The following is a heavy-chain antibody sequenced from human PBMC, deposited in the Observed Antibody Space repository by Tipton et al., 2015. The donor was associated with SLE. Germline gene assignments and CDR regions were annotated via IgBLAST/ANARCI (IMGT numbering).Heavy chain of an antibody. CDR2: IYYSGST. CDR1: GGSISSGGYY. J-gene: IGHJ4*02. D-gene: IGHD1-26*01. CDR3: ARHFSGSYSFDY. V-gene: IGHV4-31*03. Sequence: TLSLTCTVSGGSISSGGYYWSWIRQHPGKGLEWIGYIYYSGSTYYNPSLKSRVTISVDTSKNQVSLKLSSVTAADTALYYCARHFSGSYSFDYWGQGKLVTVSS.